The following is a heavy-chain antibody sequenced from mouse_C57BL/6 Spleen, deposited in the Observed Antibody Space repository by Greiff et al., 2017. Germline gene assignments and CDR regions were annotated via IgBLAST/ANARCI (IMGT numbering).Heavy chain of an antibody. CDR3: ARGRITTVVAEDYYAMDY. CDR1: GFTFSDYG. J-gene: IGHJ4*01. CDR2: ISSGSSTI. D-gene: IGHD1-1*01. Sequence: EVQLVESGGGLVKPGGSLKLSCAASGFTFSDYGMHWVRQAPEKGLEWVAYISSGSSTIYYADTVKGRFTISRDNAKNTLFLQMTSLRSEDTAMYYCARGRITTVVAEDYYAMDYWGQGTSVTASS. V-gene: IGHV5-17*01.